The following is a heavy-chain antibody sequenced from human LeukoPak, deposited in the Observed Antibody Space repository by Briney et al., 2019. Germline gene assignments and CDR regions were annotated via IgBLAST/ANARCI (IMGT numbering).Heavy chain of an antibody. CDR2: ISGSGGST. CDR1: GFTFSSYA. V-gene: IGHV3-23*01. J-gene: IGHJ4*02. CDR3: AMDSGRYYYFDY. D-gene: IGHD1-26*01. Sequence: GGSLRLSCAASGFTFSSYAMSWVRQAPGKGLEWVSAISGSGGSTYYADSVKGRFTISRDNSKNTLYLQMNSLRAEDTAVYYCAMDSGRYYYFDYWGQGTLVTVSS.